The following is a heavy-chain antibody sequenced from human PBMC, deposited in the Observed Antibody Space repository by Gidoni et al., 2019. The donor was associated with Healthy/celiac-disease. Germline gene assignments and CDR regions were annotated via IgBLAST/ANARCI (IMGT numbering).Heavy chain of an antibody. J-gene: IGHJ4*02. CDR1: GGSISSYY. V-gene: IGHV4-59*01. CDR3: ARVGGGVPDYFDY. D-gene: IGHD3-16*01. Sequence: QVQLQESGPGLVKPSETLSLTCTVSGGSISSYYWSWIRQPPGKGLEWIGYLYYSGGPNYNPSPKSRVTIPVNTSKNHFSLKLSFVTAGDTAVYYCARVGGGVPDYFDYWGQGTLVTVSS. CDR2: LYYSGGP.